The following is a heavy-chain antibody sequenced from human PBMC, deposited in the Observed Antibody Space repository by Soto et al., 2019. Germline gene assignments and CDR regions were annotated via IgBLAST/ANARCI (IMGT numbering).Heavy chain of an antibody. CDR1: GGSVSSGSYY. J-gene: IGHJ6*02. D-gene: IGHD2-8*01. Sequence: SETLSLTCTVSGGSVSSGSYYWSWIRQPPGKGLEWIGYIYYSGSTDYNPSLKSRATISVDTSKNQFSLKLSSVTAADTAVYYCARDIVLGGNGMDVWGQGTTVTVSS. CDR3: ARDIVLGGNGMDV. V-gene: IGHV4-61*01. CDR2: IYYSGST.